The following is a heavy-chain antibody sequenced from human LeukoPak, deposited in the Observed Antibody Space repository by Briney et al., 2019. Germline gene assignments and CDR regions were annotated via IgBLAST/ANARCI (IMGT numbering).Heavy chain of an antibody. CDR2: IYTSGST. V-gene: IGHV4-61*02. CDR1: GGSISSGSYY. CDR3: ARDFQYYYGSGSYSWWFDP. D-gene: IGHD3-10*01. J-gene: IGHJ5*02. Sequence: SETLSLTCTVSGGSISSGSYYWSWIRQPAGKGLEWIGRIYTSGSTNYNPSLKSRVTISVDASKNQFSLKLSSVTAADTAVYYCARDFQYYYGSGSYSWWFDPWGQGTLVTVSS.